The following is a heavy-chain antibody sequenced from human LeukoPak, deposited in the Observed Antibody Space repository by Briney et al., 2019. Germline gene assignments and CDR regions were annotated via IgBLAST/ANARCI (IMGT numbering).Heavy chain of an antibody. J-gene: IGHJ6*02. CDR3: ARDYGRSRDYGMDV. V-gene: IGHV3-74*01. CDR1: GFTFSNYW. Sequence: GGSLKLSCAASGFTFSNYWMHWVRQAPGKGLVWVSRINSDGSSTSYVDSVKGRFTISRDNAKSTLYLQMNSLRVEDTAVYYCARDYGRSRDYGMDVWGPGTTVTVSS. D-gene: IGHD3-10*01. CDR2: INSDGSST.